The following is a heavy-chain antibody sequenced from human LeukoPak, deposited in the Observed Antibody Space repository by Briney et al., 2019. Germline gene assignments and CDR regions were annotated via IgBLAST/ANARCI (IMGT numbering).Heavy chain of an antibody. CDR2: INSDGSST. J-gene: IGHJ4*02. CDR3: ATIKGYFDY. CDR1: GFTFSSYW. V-gene: IGHV3-74*01. Sequence: GVSLRRSCAASGFTFSSYWMHWVRQAPGKGLMWVSRINSDGSSTSYADSVNGRLNISRENAKNTLYLQMNSLRAEDTAVYYCATIKGYFDYWGQGNLVTVSS.